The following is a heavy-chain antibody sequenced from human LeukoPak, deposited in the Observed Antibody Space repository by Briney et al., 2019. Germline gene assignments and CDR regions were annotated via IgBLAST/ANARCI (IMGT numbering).Heavy chain of an antibody. Sequence: GGFLRLSCAASGFTFIDYSMNWVRQAPGKGLEWVSAISGSGGSTYYADSVKGRFTISRDNSKNTLYLQMNSLRAEDTAVYYCAKRDFSYDSSGYYQYYFDYWGQGTLVTVSS. CDR2: ISGSGGST. V-gene: IGHV3-23*01. CDR1: GFTFIDYS. D-gene: IGHD3-22*01. CDR3: AKRDFSYDSSGYYQYYFDY. J-gene: IGHJ4*02.